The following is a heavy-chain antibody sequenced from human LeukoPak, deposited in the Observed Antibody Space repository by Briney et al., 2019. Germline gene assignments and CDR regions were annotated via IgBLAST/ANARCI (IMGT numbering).Heavy chain of an antibody. V-gene: IGHV3-33*08. CDR1: GFTVSSHY. D-gene: IGHD6-19*01. J-gene: IGHJ4*02. CDR3: ARGSLGTIAVAGTLDY. CDR2: K. Sequence: GGSLRLSCAASGFTVSSHYMNWVRQAPGKGLEWVAVKYYADSVKGRFTISRDNSKNTLYLQMNSLRAEDTAVYYCARGSLGTIAVAGTLDYWGQGILVTVSS.